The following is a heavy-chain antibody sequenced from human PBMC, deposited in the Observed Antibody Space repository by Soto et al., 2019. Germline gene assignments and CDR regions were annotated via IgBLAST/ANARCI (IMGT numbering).Heavy chain of an antibody. CDR3: ARRRGTYYYDSSGSPTDY. Sequence: PSETLSLTCAVYGGSFSGYYWSWIRQTPGKGLEWIGEINHSGSTNYNPSLKRRVTISVDTSKNQFSLKLSSVIAADTAVYYCARRRGTYYYDSSGSPTDYWGQGTLVTVSS. CDR2: INHSGST. CDR1: GGSFSGYY. V-gene: IGHV4-34*01. J-gene: IGHJ4*02. D-gene: IGHD3-22*01.